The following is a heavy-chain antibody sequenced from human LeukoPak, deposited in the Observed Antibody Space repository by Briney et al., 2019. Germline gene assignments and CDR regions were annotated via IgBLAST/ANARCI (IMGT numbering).Heavy chain of an antibody. CDR2: IIPIFGTA. D-gene: IGHD5-24*01. CDR3: ARRVWLQSVPLDY. CDR1: GGTFSSYA. Sequence: GASVKVSCKASGGTFSSYAISWVRQAPGQGLEWMGGIIPIFGTANYAQKFQGRVTITADESTSTAYMEPSSLRSEDTAVYYCARRVWLQSVPLDYWGQGTLVTVSS. V-gene: IGHV1-69*13. J-gene: IGHJ4*02.